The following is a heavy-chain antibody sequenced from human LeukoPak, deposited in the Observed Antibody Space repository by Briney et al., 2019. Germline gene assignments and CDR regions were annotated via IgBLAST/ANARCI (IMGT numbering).Heavy chain of an antibody. CDR2: ISSSGGST. CDR1: GFTFSDSY. J-gene: IGHJ4*02. Sequence: GGSLRLSCAASGFTFSDSYMSWIRQAPGNGLEWLSYISSSGGSTYYAASVKGRFTISRDNANNSLYLQMNSLRADDTAIYYCATGKRRYSNWGQGTLVTVSS. D-gene: IGHD3-9*01. CDR3: ATGKRRYSN. V-gene: IGHV3-11*01.